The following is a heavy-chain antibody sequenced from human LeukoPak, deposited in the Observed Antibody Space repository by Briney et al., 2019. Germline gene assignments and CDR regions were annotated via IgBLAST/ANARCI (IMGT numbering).Heavy chain of an antibody. CDR2: IIPILGIA. CDR3: ASSGISDIAAAGTHWFDP. Sequence: SVKVSCKASGGTFSSYAISWVRQAPGQGLEWMGRIIPILGIANYAQKFQGKVTITADKSTSTAYMELSSLRSEDTAVYYCASSGISDIAAAGTHWFDPWGQGTLVTVSS. D-gene: IGHD6-13*01. CDR1: GGTFSSYA. V-gene: IGHV1-69*04. J-gene: IGHJ5*02.